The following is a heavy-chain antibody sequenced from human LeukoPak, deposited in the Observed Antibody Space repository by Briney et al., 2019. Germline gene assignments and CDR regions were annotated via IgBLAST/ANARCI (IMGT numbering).Heavy chain of an antibody. Sequence: SETLSLTCTVSGGVISTYYWSWIRQPPGKGLEWIGYIYYTGSTNYNPSLKSRVTISVDTSKNQISLKLGSVTATDTAVYYCARHWSGYTYAGKYYFYGMDVWGQGTTVTVSS. CDR3: ARHWSGYTYAGKYYFYGMDV. CDR2: IYYTGST. D-gene: IGHD5-18*01. J-gene: IGHJ6*02. V-gene: IGHV4-59*08. CDR1: GGVISTYY.